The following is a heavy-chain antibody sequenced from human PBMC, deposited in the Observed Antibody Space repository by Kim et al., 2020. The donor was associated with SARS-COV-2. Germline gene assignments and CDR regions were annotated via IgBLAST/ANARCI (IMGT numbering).Heavy chain of an antibody. V-gene: IGHV3-74*01. CDR3: ARAPTPAQRAYYLDY. Sequence: GGSLRLSCAASESIFRSYWMHWVRQVQGKGLVWVSRINSDGSSTDYADSVKGRFTISRDNAKNTLFLQMNSLRAEDTAVYYCARAPTPAQRAYYLDYWGQGAQVAVSS. J-gene: IGHJ4*02. CDR1: ESIFRSYW. CDR2: INSDGSST.